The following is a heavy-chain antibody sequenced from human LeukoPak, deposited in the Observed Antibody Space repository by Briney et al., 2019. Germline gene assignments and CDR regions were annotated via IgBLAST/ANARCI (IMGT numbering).Heavy chain of an antibody. Sequence: SETLSLTCAVYGGSFSGYYWSWIRQPPGKGLEWIGYIYYSGSTNYNPSLKSRVTISVDTSKNQFSLKLSSVTAADTAVYYCARCPTIFGVVSWFDPWGQGTLVTVSS. V-gene: IGHV4-59*01. J-gene: IGHJ5*02. CDR1: GGSFSGYY. D-gene: IGHD3-3*01. CDR3: ARCPTIFGVVSWFDP. CDR2: IYYSGST.